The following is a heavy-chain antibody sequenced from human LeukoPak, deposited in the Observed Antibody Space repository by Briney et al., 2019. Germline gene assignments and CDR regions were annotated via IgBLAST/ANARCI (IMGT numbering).Heavy chain of an antibody. V-gene: IGHV3-30-3*01. CDR2: ISYDGSNK. CDR1: GFTFSSYA. J-gene: IGHJ3*02. Sequence: PGGSLRLSCAASGFTFSSYAMHWVRQAPGKGPEWVAVISYDGSNKYYADSVKGRFTISRDNSKNTLYQQMNSLRAEDTAVYYCARGHPNWNYRTDAFDIWGQGTMVTVSS. CDR3: ARGHPNWNYRTDAFDI. D-gene: IGHD1-7*01.